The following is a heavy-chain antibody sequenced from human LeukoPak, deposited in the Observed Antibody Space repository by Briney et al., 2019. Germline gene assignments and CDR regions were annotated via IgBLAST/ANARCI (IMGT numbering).Heavy chain of an antibody. J-gene: IGHJ4*02. V-gene: IGHV4-34*01. D-gene: IGHD3-10*01. Sequence: SETLSLTCAVYGGSFSGYYWSWIRQPPGKGLEWIGEINHSGSTNYNPSLKSRVTISVDTSKNQFSLKLSSVTAADTAVYYCARQRRSYYAASIHQFDYWGQGTLVTVSP. CDR1: GGSFSGYY. CDR3: ARQRRSYYAASIHQFDY. CDR2: INHSGST.